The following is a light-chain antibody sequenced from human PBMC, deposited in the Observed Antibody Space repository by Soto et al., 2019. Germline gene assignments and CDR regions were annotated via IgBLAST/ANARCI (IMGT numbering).Light chain of an antibody. Sequence: DIQMTQSPSTLSASVGDRVTITCRASQSIKTWLAWYQQKPGKAPKLLIYKASTLESGVPSRFSGSGSGTGFTLTISSLEPEDFAVYYCQQRSNWPFTFGQGTRLEIK. J-gene: IGKJ5*01. CDR1: QSIKTW. CDR2: KAS. CDR3: QQRSNWPFT. V-gene: IGKV1-5*03.